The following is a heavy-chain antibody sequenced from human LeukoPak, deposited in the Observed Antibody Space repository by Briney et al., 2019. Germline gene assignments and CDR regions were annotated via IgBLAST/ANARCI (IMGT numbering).Heavy chain of an antibody. CDR2: ISSSSTYI. CDR1: GFTFSSYS. V-gene: IGHV3-21*01. Sequence: GGSLRLSCAASGFTFSSYSMSWVRQAPGKGLEWVSSISSSSTYIYYADSVKGRFTISRDNAKNSLFLQMNSLRAEDTAVYYCARGSDNIAADGTAFDYWGRGTPVIVSS. J-gene: IGHJ4*02. D-gene: IGHD6-13*01. CDR3: ARGSDNIAADGTAFDY.